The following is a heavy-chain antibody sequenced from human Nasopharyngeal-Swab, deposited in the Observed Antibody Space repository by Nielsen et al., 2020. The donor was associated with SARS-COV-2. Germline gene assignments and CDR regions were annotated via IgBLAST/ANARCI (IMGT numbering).Heavy chain of an antibody. D-gene: IGHD5-18*01. CDR3: ARAGGGYSYADY. CDR1: GFTFSSYA. J-gene: IGHJ4*02. V-gene: IGHV3-30-3*01. Sequence: GGSLRLSCAASGFTFSSYAMHWVRQAPGKGLEWVAVISYDGSNKYYADSVKGRFTISRDNSRNTLYLQMNSLRAEDTAVYYCARAGGGYSYADYWGQGTPVTVSS. CDR2: ISYDGSNK.